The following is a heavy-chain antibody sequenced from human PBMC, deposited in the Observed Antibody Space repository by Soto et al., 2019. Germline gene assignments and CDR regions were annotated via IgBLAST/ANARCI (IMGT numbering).Heavy chain of an antibody. CDR3: ARLSGNYLSFYYGLDV. CDR1: GYTFSTYW. CDR2: IYPGDSDV. D-gene: IGHD1-26*01. Sequence: GESLKISCKGSGYTFSTYWIGWVRQMSGRGLEWMGIIYPGDSDVKYSPSFQGQVTISADKSISTAYLQWSSLKASGTATYYCARLSGNYLSFYYGLDVWGQGTTVTVSS. V-gene: IGHV5-51*01. J-gene: IGHJ6*02.